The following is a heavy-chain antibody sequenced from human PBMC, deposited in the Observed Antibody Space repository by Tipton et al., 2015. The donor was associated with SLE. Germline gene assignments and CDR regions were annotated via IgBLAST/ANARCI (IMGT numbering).Heavy chain of an antibody. CDR3: ARGGLGYSYYYYMDV. J-gene: IGHJ6*03. D-gene: IGHD5-12*01. Sequence: TLSLTCTVSGDSVRSFYWSWIRLPPGKGLEWLGYISYGNTKYNPSLRSRLTISVDTSKNQFSLKLSSVTAADTAVYYCARGGLGYSYYYYMDVWGKGTTVTVSS. V-gene: IGHV4-59*02. CDR1: GDSVRSFY. CDR2: ISYGNT.